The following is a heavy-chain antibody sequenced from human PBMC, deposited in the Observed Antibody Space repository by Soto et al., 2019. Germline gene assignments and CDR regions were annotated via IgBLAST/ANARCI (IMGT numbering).Heavy chain of an antibody. J-gene: IGHJ4*02. CDR1: GYSFAGYC. CDR3: ARQIYDSDTGPNFQYYFDS. Sequence: PGESLKSACKGSGYSFAGYCITWVRQKPWKGLEWMGRIDPSDSQTYYSPSFRGHVTISATKSITTVFLQWSSLRASDTAMYYCARQIYDSDTGPNFQYYFDSWGQGTPVTVSS. CDR2: IDPSDSQT. D-gene: IGHD3-22*01. V-gene: IGHV5-10-1*01.